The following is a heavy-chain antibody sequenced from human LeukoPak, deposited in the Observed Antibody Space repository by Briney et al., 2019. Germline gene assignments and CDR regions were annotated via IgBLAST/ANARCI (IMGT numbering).Heavy chain of an antibody. CDR2: ISGSGGST. V-gene: IGHV3-23*01. Sequence: GGSLRLSCAASGFTFSSYAMSWVRQAPGKGLEWVSAISGSGGSTYYADSVKGRFTISRDNAKNSLYLQMNSLRAEDTAVYYCARAQSVGYCSSAWGQGTLVTVSS. D-gene: IGHD2-2*01. CDR1: GFTFSSYA. CDR3: ARAQSVGYCSSA. J-gene: IGHJ4*02.